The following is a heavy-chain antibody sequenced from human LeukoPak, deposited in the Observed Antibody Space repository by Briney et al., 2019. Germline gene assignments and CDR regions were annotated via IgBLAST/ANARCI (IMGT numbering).Heavy chain of an antibody. CDR2: ISYDGSNK. D-gene: IGHD2-21*02. Sequence: GGSLRLSCAASGFTFSGYAMHWVRQAPGKGLEWVAVISYDGSNKYYADSVKGRFTISRDNSKNTLYLQMNSLRAEDTAVYYCAKMKIAYCGGDCPYYFDYWGQGTLVTVSS. CDR3: AKMKIAYCGGDCPYYFDY. V-gene: IGHV3-30*04. CDR1: GFTFSGYA. J-gene: IGHJ4*02.